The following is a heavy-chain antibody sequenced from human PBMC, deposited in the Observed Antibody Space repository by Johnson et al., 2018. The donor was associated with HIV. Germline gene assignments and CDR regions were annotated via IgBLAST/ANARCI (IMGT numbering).Heavy chain of an antibody. Sequence: VQLVESGGGVVQPGRSLRLSCAASGFTFSSYAMHWVRQAPGKGLEWVGRIKSKTDGGTTDYAAPVKGRFTISRDDSKNTLYLQMNSLKTEDTAVYYCTTAKWLLGAFDIWGQGTMVTVSS. CDR1: GFTFSSYA. D-gene: IGHD3-22*01. CDR3: TTAKWLLGAFDI. V-gene: IGHV3-15*01. CDR2: IKSKTDGGTT. J-gene: IGHJ3*02.